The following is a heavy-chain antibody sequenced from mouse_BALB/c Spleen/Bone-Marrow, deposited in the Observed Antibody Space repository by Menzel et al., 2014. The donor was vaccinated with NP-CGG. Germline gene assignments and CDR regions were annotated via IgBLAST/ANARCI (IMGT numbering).Heavy chain of an antibody. V-gene: IGHV1S81*02. Sequence: VQLQQSGAELVKPGASVKLSCKASGYTFTSYWIHWVKQRPGQGLEWIGENNPSNGRTNYNEKFKSKATLTVDKSSTTAYMQLSSLTSGDSAVYYCARYDGPAWFAYWGQGTLVTVSA. J-gene: IGHJ3*01. CDR2: NNPSNGRT. D-gene: IGHD2-3*01. CDR1: GYTFTSYW. CDR3: ARYDGPAWFAY.